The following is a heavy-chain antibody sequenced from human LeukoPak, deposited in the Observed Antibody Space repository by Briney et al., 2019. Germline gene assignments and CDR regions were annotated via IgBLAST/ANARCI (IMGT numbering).Heavy chain of an antibody. J-gene: IGHJ5*02. CDR1: GGTFSSYA. D-gene: IGHD2-21*02. CDR2: IIPIFGTA. V-gene: IGHV1-69*06. Sequence: ASVKVSCKASGGTFSSYAISWVRQAPGQGLDWMGGIIPIFGTANYAQKFQGRVTITADKSTSTAYMELSSLRSEDTAVYYCAREGRSAYCGGDCYPNWFDPWGQGTLVTVSS. CDR3: AREGRSAYCGGDCYPNWFDP.